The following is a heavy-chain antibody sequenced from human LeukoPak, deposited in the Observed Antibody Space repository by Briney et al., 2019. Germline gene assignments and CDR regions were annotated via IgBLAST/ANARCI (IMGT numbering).Heavy chain of an antibody. CDR2: IWYDGNKE. J-gene: IGHJ3*01. Sequence: GRSLRVSCAASGFTLGNSGMHWVRQAPGKGLEWVAVIWYDGNKEYYEDSVKGRFSISRDNSKNTLHLEMTSLRAEDTALYYCARDFYGGAFDLWGQGTMVTVSS. CDR3: ARDFYGGAFDL. D-gene: IGHD2/OR15-2a*01. V-gene: IGHV3-33*01. CDR1: GFTLGNSG.